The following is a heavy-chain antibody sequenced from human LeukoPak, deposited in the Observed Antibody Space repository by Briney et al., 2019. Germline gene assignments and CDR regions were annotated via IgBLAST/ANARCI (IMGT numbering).Heavy chain of an antibody. CDR3: AKVSYPGPGLFDRYSGYDFPLDY. CDR1: GFTFSSYD. Sequence: GGSLRLSCAASGFTFSSYDMSWVRQAPGKGLEWVSAISGSVGSTYYADSVKGRFTISRDNSKNTLYLQMNSLRAEDTAVYYCAKVSYPGPGLFDRYSGYDFPLDYWGQGTLVTVSS. V-gene: IGHV3-23*01. CDR2: ISGSVGST. D-gene: IGHD5-12*01. J-gene: IGHJ4*02.